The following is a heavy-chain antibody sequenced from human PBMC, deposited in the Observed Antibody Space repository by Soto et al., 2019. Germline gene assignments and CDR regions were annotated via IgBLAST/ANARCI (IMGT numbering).Heavy chain of an antibody. Sequence: EVQLVESGGGLVKVGGSLQLSCAGSGFTFSNAWLTWVRQAPGKGLEWVGRIKSKTDGETTDYAETVKGRFTISRDDSKNILFLQMNSLQIDDTAVYYCTLRDHWGQGTRVTGS. CDR1: GFTFSNAW. V-gene: IGHV3-15*01. J-gene: IGHJ4*02. CDR3: TLRDH. CDR2: IKSKTDGETT.